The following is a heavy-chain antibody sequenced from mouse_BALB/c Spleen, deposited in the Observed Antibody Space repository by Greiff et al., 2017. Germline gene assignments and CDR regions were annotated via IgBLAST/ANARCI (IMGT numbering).Heavy chain of an antibody. CDR3: ARGGGSSYFYAMDY. D-gene: IGHD1-1*01. V-gene: IGHV1-69*02. CDR2: IDPSDSET. Sequence: VQLQQPGAELVKPGAPVKLSCKASGYTFTSYWMNWVKQRPGRGLEWIGRIDPSDSETHYNQKFKDKATLTVDKSSSTAYIQLSSLTSEDSAVYYCARGGGSSYFYAMDYWGQGTSVTVSS. J-gene: IGHJ4*01. CDR1: GYTFTSYW.